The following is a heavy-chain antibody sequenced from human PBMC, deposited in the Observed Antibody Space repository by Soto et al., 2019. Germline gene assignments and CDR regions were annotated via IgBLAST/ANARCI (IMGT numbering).Heavy chain of an antibody. J-gene: IGHJ4*02. Sequence: ASVKVSCKASGYTFTSYGISWVRQAPGQGLEWMGWVNAYNGNTNYAQKFQGRVTMTTDTSTSTACMELRSLRSDDTAVYYCAREAVSGRTGFDYWGQGTLVTVSS. D-gene: IGHD6-19*01. CDR3: AREAVSGRTGFDY. CDR2: VNAYNGNT. V-gene: IGHV1-18*01. CDR1: GYTFTSYG.